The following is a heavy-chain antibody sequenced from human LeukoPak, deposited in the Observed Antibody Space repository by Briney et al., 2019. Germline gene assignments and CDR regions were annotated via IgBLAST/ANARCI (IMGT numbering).Heavy chain of an antibody. J-gene: IGHJ3*02. CDR2: KYYTGSA. Sequence: PSQTLSLTCNVSGVSVSDGRYYWTWIRQHPAKGLEWIGYKYYTGSAKYNPSPKSRLTISVDTSKNQFSLQLSSVTAADTATYYCATPYCSSISCLDVFNMWGQGTRVTVSS. CDR3: ATPYCSSISCLDVFNM. D-gene: IGHD2-2*01. CDR1: GVSVSDGRYY. V-gene: IGHV4-31*03.